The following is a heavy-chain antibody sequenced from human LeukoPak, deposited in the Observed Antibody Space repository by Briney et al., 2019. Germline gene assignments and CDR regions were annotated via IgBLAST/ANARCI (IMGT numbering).Heavy chain of an antibody. V-gene: IGHV1-2*02. CDR2: INPNSGGT. J-gene: IGHJ6*02. D-gene: IGHD6-13*01. CDR1: GYTFTGYY. CDR3: ASENSSSWYYYYYGMDV. Sequence: ASVKVSCKASGYTFTGYYMHWVRQAPGQGLEWMGWINPNSGGTNYAQKFQGRVTVTRDTSISTAYMELSRLRSDDTAVYYCASENSSSWYYYYYGMDVWGQGTTVTVSS.